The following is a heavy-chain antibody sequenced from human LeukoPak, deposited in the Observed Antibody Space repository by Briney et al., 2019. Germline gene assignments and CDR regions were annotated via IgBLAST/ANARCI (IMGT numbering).Heavy chain of an antibody. CDR1: GFTFSSYA. V-gene: IGHV3-23*01. Sequence: GGSLRLSCAASGFTFSSYAMSWVRQAPGKGLEWVSAISGSGGSTYYADSVKGRFTISRDNSKNTLYLQMNSLRAEDTAVYYCAKGTVWDILTGYYNDYWGQGTLVTVSS. J-gene: IGHJ4*02. CDR3: AKGTVWDILTGYYNDY. D-gene: IGHD3-9*01. CDR2: ISGSGGST.